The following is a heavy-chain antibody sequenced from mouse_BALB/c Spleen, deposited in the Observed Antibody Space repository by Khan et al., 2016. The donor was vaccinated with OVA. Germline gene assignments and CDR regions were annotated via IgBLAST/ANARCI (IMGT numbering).Heavy chain of an antibody. D-gene: IGHD2-3*01. CDR1: GYSITSDYA. V-gene: IGHV3-2*02. CDR2: ISYSGST. J-gene: IGHJ4*01. Sequence: QLEESGPGLVKPSQSLSLTCTVTGYSITSDYAWNWIRQFPGNKLEWMGYISYSGSTNYNPSLKSRISITRDTSKNQFFLQLNSVTTEDTATYYCARDGYRYNDAMDYWGQGTSVTVSS. CDR3: ARDGYRYNDAMDY.